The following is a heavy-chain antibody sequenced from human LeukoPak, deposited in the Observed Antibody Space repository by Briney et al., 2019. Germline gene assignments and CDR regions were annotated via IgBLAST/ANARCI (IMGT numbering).Heavy chain of an antibody. D-gene: IGHD3-22*01. CDR3: ARDHDSSGRTDDAFDI. CDR2: INPNSGDT. CDR1: GYTFTGYY. Sequence: ASVKVSCKASGYTFTGYYIHWVRQAPGQGLEWMGRINPNSGDTNYAQKFQGRVTMTRDTSISTAFMALRSLTSDDTAVYYCARDHDSSGRTDDAFDIWGQGTMVTVSS. J-gene: IGHJ3*02. V-gene: IGHV1-2*06.